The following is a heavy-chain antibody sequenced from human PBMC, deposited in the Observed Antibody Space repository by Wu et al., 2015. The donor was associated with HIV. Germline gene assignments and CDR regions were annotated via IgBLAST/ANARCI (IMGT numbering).Heavy chain of an antibody. CDR2: INPGGVRV. J-gene: IGHJ1*01. Sequence: QVQLVQSGGEVKKPGASVKVSCKASGYTFTSNYIHWVRRAPGQGLEWMGVINPGGVRVSYAQKFQDRVTIIADESTGTMYMELSSLRSDDTAVYYCAKEVGQPGYLQDWGQGTLVTVSS. CDR1: GYTFTSNY. V-gene: IGHV1-46*01. CDR3: AKEVGQPGYLQD. D-gene: IGHD2-2*01.